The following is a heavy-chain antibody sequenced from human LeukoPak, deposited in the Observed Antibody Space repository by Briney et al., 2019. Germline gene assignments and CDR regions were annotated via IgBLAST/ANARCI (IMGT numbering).Heavy chain of an antibody. J-gene: IGHJ5*02. CDR1: GDSVSSNSAA. D-gene: IGHD2-15*01. CDR2: TYYRSKWYN. CDR3: VRGGYCSGGSCYNWFDP. Sequence: SQTLSLTCAISGDSVSSNSAAWNWIRQSPSRGLEWLGSTYYRSKWYNDYAVSVKSRITINPDTSKNQFSLQLNSVTPEDTAVYYCVRGGYCSGGSCYNWFDPWGQGTLVTVSS. V-gene: IGHV6-1*01.